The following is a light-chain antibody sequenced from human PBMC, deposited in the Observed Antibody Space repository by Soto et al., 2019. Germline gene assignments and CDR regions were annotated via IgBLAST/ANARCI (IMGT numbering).Light chain of an antibody. CDR1: QGISTW. CDR3: QQADSFPLT. J-gene: IGKJ4*01. V-gene: IGKV1-12*01. Sequence: DIQMTQSPSSVSASVGDSVTITCRASQGISTWLDWYQQKPGKAPKLLIYGASSLQSGGPSRFSGSASGTDFTLSNTSLQPEDFATDYCQQADSFPLTFGGGTKVEIK. CDR2: GAS.